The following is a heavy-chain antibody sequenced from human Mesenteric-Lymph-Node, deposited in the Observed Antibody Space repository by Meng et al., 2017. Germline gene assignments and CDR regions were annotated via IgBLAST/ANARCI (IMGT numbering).Heavy chain of an antibody. J-gene: IGHJ4*02. D-gene: IGHD2-15*01. CDR1: GDSISSYGYY. Sequence: GQRQTSGPGLVKPSQTLSLTCTVSGDSISSYGYYWTWIRQHPEKGLEWIGEINHSGSTNYNPSLKSRVTISVDTSKNQFSLKLSSVTAADTAVYYCARGQGVADYWGQGTLVTVSS. V-gene: IGHV4-31*03. CDR2: INHSGST. CDR3: ARGQGVADY.